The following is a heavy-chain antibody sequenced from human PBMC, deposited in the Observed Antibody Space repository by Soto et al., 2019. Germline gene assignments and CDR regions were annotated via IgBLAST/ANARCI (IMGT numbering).Heavy chain of an antibody. V-gene: IGHV1-18*01. J-gene: IGHJ5*02. CDR1: GYTFTNYG. CDR2: INTYNGNT. CDR3: ARGVGSGTYYNQYNWFDP. D-gene: IGHD3-10*01. Sequence: ASVKVSCKASGYTFTNYGISRVRQAPGQRREWMGWINTYNGNTNHAQKLQGRVTMTTDTSTSTAYMELRSLRSDDTAVYYCARGVGSGTYYNQYNWFDPWGQGTLVTVSS.